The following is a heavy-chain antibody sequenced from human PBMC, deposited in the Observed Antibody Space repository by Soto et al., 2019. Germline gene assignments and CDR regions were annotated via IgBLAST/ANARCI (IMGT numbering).Heavy chain of an antibody. CDR1: GYSISRGYY. D-gene: IGHD2-2*01. J-gene: IGHJ5*02. V-gene: IGHV4-38-2*01. Sequence: KSSETLSLTCAVSGYSISRGYYWGWIRQPPGKGLEWIGSIYHSGSTYYNPSLKSRVTISVDTSKNQFSLKLSSVTAADTAVYYCARPVIVVVPAPRFDPWGQGTLVTVSS. CDR2: IYHSGST. CDR3: ARPVIVVVPAPRFDP.